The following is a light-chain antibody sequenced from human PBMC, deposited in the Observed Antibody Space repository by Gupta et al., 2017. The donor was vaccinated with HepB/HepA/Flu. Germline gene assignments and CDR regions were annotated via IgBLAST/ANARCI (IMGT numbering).Light chain of an antibody. CDR2: DVI. Sequence: QSALTQPRSVSGSPGQSVTISCTGTSTDVGNYNYVSWYQQHPGKPPNLMIYDVIKRPSGVPDRFSASKSGNTASLTISGLQAEDDADYYCCSYAGTYTYVFGNGTKVTVL. V-gene: IGLV2-11*01. CDR3: CSYAGTYTYV. CDR1: STDVGNYNY. J-gene: IGLJ1*01.